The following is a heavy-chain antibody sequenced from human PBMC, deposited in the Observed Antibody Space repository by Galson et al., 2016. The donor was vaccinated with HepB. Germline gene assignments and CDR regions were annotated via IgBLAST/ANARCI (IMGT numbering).Heavy chain of an antibody. J-gene: IGHJ4*02. CDR3: AKGGYYYDSSASDY. V-gene: IGHV3-23*01. Sequence: SLRLSCAASGFTFSNYAMSWVRQAPGKGLEWVSAITAGGESTYYADSVKGRFTISRDNSKPTLYLQMNSLRAEDTALYYCAKGGYYYDSSASDYWGQGTLVTVSS. D-gene: IGHD3-22*01. CDR2: ITAGGEST. CDR1: GFTFSNYA.